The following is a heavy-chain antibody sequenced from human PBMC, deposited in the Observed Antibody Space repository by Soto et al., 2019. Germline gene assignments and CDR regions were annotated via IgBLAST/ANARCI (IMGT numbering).Heavy chain of an antibody. J-gene: IGHJ5*02. Sequence: SVKVSCKASGGTFSSYTISWVRQAPGQGLEWMGRIIPILGIANYAQKFQGRVTITADKSTSTAYMELSSLRSEDTAVYYCARVYSYSNYEFDPWGQGTLVTVSS. CDR3: ARVYSYSNYEFDP. CDR2: IIPILGIA. V-gene: IGHV1-69*02. CDR1: GGTFSSYT. D-gene: IGHD4-4*01.